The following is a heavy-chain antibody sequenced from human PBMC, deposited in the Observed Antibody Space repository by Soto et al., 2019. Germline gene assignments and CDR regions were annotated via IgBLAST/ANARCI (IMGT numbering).Heavy chain of an antibody. CDR1: GFTFSSYA. V-gene: IGHV3-64*01. Sequence: EVQLVESVGGLVQPGGSLRLSCAASGFTFSSYAMHWVRQAPGKGLEYVSAISSNGGSTYYANSVKGRFTISRDNSKNTLYLQMGSLRAEDMAVYYCAASGSRDAFDIWGQGTMVTVSS. CDR2: ISSNGGST. D-gene: IGHD1-26*01. CDR3: AASGSRDAFDI. J-gene: IGHJ3*02.